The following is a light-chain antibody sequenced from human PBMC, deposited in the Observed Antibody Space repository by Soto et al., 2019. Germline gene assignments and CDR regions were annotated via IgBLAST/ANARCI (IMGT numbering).Light chain of an antibody. CDR3: QHCSNWPPT. J-gene: IGKJ3*01. Sequence: EMVMTQSPATLSVSPGERVTLSCRASESVHSYLAWYQRKPGQAPSLLIYYASTRATGVPARFTGSGSGTEFTLNISSLQSEDFALYHCQHCSNWPPTFGPGTKVEIK. CDR1: ESVHSY. V-gene: IGKV3-15*01. CDR2: YAS.